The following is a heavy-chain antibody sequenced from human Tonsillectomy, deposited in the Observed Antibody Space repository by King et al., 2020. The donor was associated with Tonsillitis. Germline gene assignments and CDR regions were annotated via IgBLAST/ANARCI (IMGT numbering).Heavy chain of an antibody. D-gene: IGHD1-1*01. Sequence: VQLVESGGGLVKPGGSLRLSCAASGFTLSFYAMNWVRQAPGKGLEWVSAISSSSTYIYYAHSARGRFTISRDNAKNSLYLLMDNLRAEDTAVYYCARDRDGERAEFDYWGQGTLVTVSS. CDR1: GFTLSFYA. CDR3: ARDRDGERAEFDY. CDR2: ISSSSTYI. J-gene: IGHJ4*02. V-gene: IGHV3-21*01.